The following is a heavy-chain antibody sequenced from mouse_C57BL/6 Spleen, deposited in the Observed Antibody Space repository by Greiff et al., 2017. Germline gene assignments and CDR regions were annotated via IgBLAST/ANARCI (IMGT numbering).Heavy chain of an antibody. CDR1: GYTFTDYN. CDR2: INPNNGGT. CDR3: ARGDYDDAMDY. D-gene: IGHD2-4*01. Sequence: VHVKQSGPELVKPGASVKMSCKASGYTFTDYNMHWVKQSHGKSLEWIGYINPNNGGTSYNQKFKGKATLTVNKSSSTAYMELRSLTSEDSAVYYCARGDYDDAMDYWGQGTSVTVSA. J-gene: IGHJ4*01. V-gene: IGHV1-22*01.